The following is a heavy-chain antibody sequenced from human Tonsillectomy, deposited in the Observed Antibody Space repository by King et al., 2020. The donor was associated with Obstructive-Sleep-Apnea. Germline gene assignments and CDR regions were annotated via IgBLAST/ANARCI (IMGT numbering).Heavy chain of an antibody. J-gene: IGHJ4*02. CDR1: GFTVSSNY. V-gene: IGHV3-66*01. CDR2: IYRCGST. Sequence: DVQLVESGGGLVQPGGSLRLSCAASGFTVSSNYVSWVRQAPGKGLEWGSVIYRCGSTYYADSVKGRFTISRANSTNTLYLQMDSLRAEDTAVYYCARDVQIAARGNWGQGTLVTVSS. D-gene: IGHD6-6*01. CDR3: ARDVQIAARGN.